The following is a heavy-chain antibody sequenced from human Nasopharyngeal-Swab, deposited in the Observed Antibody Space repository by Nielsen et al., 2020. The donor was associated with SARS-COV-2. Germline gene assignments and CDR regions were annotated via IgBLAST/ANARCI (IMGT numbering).Heavy chain of an antibody. V-gene: IGHV1-69*06. CDR2: IIPIFGTA. D-gene: IGHD4-17*01. J-gene: IGHJ4*02. Sequence: SAKVSCKASGGTFSSYAISWVRQAPGQGLEWMGGIIPIFGTANYAQKFQGRVTITADKSTSTAYMELSSLRSEDTAVYYCARVGAFRGNYGDYEVYWGQGTLVTVSS. CDR3: ARVGAFRGNYGDYEVY. CDR1: GGTFSSYA.